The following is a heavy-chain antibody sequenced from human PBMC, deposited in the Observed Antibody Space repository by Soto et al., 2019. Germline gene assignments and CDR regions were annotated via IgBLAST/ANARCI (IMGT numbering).Heavy chain of an antibody. CDR1: GYTFTSYG. D-gene: IGHD1-7*01. CDR2: ISTYNGNT. CDR3: ARDSDDNWNYNWFDP. Sequence: QVQLVQSGAEVKKPGASVKVSCKASGYTFTSYGISWVRQAPGQGLEWMGWISTYNGNTNFTQKLQGRVTMTTDTSTSTGYMELRSMRSDDTAVYYCARDSDDNWNYNWFDPWGQRTLVTVSS. V-gene: IGHV1-18*01. J-gene: IGHJ5*02.